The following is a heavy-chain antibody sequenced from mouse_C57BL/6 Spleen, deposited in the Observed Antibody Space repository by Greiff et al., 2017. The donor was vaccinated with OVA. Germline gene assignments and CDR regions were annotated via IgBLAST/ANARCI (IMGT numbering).Heavy chain of an antibody. Sequence: QVQLQQSGPELVKPGASVKISCKASGYTFTDYYINWVKQRPGQGLEWIGWICPGSGSTYYNEKSKGKATLTVDKSSCTAYMLLSLLTSEDSSIYFCARADSSCYVDYYAMDYWGQGTSVTVSS. CDR2: ICPGSGST. CDR3: ARADSSCYVDYYAMDY. CDR1: GYTFTDYY. J-gene: IGHJ4*01. V-gene: IGHV1-75*01. D-gene: IGHD3-2*02.